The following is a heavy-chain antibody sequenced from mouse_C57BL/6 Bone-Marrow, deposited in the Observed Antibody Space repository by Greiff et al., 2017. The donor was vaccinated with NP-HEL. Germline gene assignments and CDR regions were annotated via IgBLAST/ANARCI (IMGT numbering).Heavy chain of an antibody. D-gene: IGHD2-3*01. J-gene: IGHJ4*01. CDR2: ISYDGSN. CDR3: GYDGYFLYAMDY. Sequence: DVQLQESGPGLVKPSQSLSLTCSVTGYSITSGYYWNWIRQFPGNKLEWMGYISYDGSNNYNPSLKNRISITRDTSKNQFFLKLNSVTTEDTATYYCGYDGYFLYAMDYWGQGTSVTVSS. CDR1: GYSITSGYY. V-gene: IGHV3-6*01.